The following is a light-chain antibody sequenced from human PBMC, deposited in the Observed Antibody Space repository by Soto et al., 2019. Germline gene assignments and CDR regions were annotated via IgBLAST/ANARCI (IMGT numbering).Light chain of an antibody. Sequence: QSALTQPASVSGSPGQSITISCTGTSSDVGNYNLVSWYQQHPGKAPKLMIYEVSKRPSGVSNRFSGSKSGNTASLTISGLQAEYEADYYCCSYAGSSTPLIFGTGTKVTVL. J-gene: IGLJ1*01. V-gene: IGLV2-23*02. CDR3: CSYAGSSTPLI. CDR2: EVS. CDR1: SSDVGNYNL.